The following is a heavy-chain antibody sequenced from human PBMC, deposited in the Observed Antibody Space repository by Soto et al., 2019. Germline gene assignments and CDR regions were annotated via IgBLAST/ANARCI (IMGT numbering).Heavy chain of an antibody. D-gene: IGHD6-19*01. J-gene: IGHJ6*02. Sequence: TLSLTCAISGDSVSSNSAAWNWIRQSPSRGLEWLGRTYYRSKWYNDYAVSVKSRITINPDTSKNQFSLQLNSVTPEDTAVYYCARGALIAVAGTRYYYYGMDVWGQGTTVTVSS. CDR2: TYYRSKWYN. CDR1: GDSVSSNSAA. CDR3: ARGALIAVAGTRYYYYGMDV. V-gene: IGHV6-1*01.